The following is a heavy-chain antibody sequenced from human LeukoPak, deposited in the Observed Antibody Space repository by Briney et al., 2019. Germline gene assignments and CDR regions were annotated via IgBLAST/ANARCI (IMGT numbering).Heavy chain of an antibody. Sequence: ASVKVSCKASGYTFTGYYMHWVRQAPGQGLEWMGWINPNSCGTNYAQKFQGRVTMTRDTSISTAYMELSRLRSDDTAVYYCARSKYCTNGVCYNGAGAFDIWGQGTMVTVSS. V-gene: IGHV1-2*02. J-gene: IGHJ3*02. D-gene: IGHD2-8*01. CDR1: GYTFTGYY. CDR3: ARSKYCTNGVCYNGAGAFDI. CDR2: INPNSCGT.